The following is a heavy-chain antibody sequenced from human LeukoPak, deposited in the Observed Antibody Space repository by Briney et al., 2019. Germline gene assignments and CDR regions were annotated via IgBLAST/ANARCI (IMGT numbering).Heavy chain of an antibody. CDR1: GFTFSGSA. D-gene: IGHD2-2*01. J-gene: IGHJ4*02. CDR3: AKDMRASY. CDR2: ISVSGSTT. Sequence: GGSLRLSCVASGFTFSGSAMSWVRQAPGKGLEWVSAISVSGSTTYYVDSVKGRFTISRDNFKNTLYLQMNSLRVEDTAVYYCAKDMRASYWGQGTLVPVSS. V-gene: IGHV3-23*01.